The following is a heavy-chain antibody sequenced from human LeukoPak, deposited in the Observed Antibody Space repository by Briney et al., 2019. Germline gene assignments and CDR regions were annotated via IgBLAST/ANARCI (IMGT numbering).Heavy chain of an antibody. CDR2: IHSSGSS. V-gene: IGHV4-61*09. Sequence: SQTLSLTCTVSGGSISSGTYYWNWVRQPAGKGLEWIGHIHSSGSSRYNPSLKSRVTISLDTSKNRFSLRLTSVTAADTAVYYCARGVYDWSTLGDWFDPWGQGTLVTVTS. CDR1: GGSISSGTYY. D-gene: IGHD3-9*01. CDR3: ARGVYDWSTLGDWFDP. J-gene: IGHJ5*02.